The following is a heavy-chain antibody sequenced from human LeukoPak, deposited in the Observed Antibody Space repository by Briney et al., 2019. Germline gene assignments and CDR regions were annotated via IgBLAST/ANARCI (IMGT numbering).Heavy chain of an antibody. CDR3: ARLPTQGIAAAGTFDY. D-gene: IGHD6-13*01. CDR2: IYPGDSDT. CDR1: GFSFTSYW. J-gene: IGHJ4*02. V-gene: IGHV5-51*01. Sequence: GESLKISCKGSGFSFTSYWIGWVRQMPGKGLEWMGTIYPGDSDTRYSPSFQGQVTISADKSISTAYLQWSSLKASDTAMYYCARLPTQGIAAAGTFDYWGQGTLVTVSS.